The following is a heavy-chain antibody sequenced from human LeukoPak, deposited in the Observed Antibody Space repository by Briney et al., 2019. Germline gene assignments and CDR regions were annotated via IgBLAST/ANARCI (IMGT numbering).Heavy chain of an antibody. V-gene: IGHV4-4*07. CDR2: IYGSGRT. J-gene: IGHJ5*02. CDR1: GGSISNFY. D-gene: IGHD3-10*01. Sequence: SETLSLTCTVSGGSISNFYWSWIRQPAGKGLEWIGRIYGSGRTNYNSSLKSRVAMSIDTSNNQFSLKPSSVTAADTAVYYCARDLPSYYFDSGNMFDPWGQGTLVTVSS. CDR3: ARDLPSYYFDSGNMFDP.